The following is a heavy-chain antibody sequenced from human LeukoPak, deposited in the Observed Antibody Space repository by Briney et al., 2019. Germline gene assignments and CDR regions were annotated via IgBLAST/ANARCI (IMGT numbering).Heavy chain of an antibody. CDR3: AKYTWCRGGSCSRFDP. CDR1: GFTFNSYA. J-gene: IGHJ5*02. V-gene: IGHV3-23*01. Sequence: GGSLRLSCAATGFTFNSYAMSWVRQAPGRGLEWVSVMGDSGGYTNYADSVKGRFTISRDNSKNMLYLQMNSLRGEDTAVYYCAKYTWCRGGSCSRFDPWGQGTLVTVSS. CDR2: MGDSGGYT. D-gene: IGHD2-15*01.